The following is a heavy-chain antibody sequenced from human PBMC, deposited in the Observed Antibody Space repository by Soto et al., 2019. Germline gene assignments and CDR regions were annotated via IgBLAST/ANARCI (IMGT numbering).Heavy chain of an antibody. V-gene: IGHV1-3*01. CDR3: SGLDYFASGRPD. D-gene: IGHD3-10*01. Sequence: ASVKVSCNTPGYTFTRYNIHWVRQAPGQRLEWMGWINVGNGNTRYSQKFQGRLTLTRDTSKNQFSLQLSSVTAADTAVYYCSGLDYFASGRPDWGQGTLVTVSS. J-gene: IGHJ4*02. CDR2: INVGNGNT. CDR1: GYTFTRYN.